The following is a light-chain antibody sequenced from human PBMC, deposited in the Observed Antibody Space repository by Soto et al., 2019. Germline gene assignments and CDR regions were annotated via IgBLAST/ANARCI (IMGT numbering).Light chain of an antibody. Sequence: DIQMTQSPSTLSASVGDRVTITCRASQSFNNWLAWYQQKPGKAPKLLIYDASTWHSGVPSRFSGSGSGTEFTLTISGFQPDDCATYYCQKSEGYFGQGTRLEIK. CDR1: QSFNNW. V-gene: IGKV1-5*01. CDR3: QKSEGY. CDR2: DAS. J-gene: IGKJ2*01.